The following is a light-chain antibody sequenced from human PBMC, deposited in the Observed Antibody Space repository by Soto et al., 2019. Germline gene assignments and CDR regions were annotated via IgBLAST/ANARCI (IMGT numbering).Light chain of an antibody. Sequence: DVVMTQSPLSLPVTLGQPASISCRSSQSLVHSDGDTYLNWFHQRPGQSPRRLIYKVSNRDSGVPDRLSGSGSGTDFTLEISRVEAEDVGVYYCMQGTHWPPTFGQGTKVEIK. V-gene: IGKV2-30*02. CDR2: KVS. CDR3: MQGTHWPPT. CDR1: QSLVHSDGDTY. J-gene: IGKJ1*01.